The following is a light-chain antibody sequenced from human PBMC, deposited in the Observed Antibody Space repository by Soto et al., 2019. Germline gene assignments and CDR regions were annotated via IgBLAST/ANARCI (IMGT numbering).Light chain of an antibody. Sequence: AIRMTQSPSSFSASTGDRVTITCRASQGISSYLAWYQQKPGKAPKFLIYAASTLQSGVPSRFSGSGSGTDFTLTFICLQSEDCTSCYCHQYYSYPLSFGQGTKVEIK. CDR1: QGISSY. CDR3: HQYYSYPLS. CDR2: AAS. V-gene: IGKV1-8*01. J-gene: IGKJ1*01.